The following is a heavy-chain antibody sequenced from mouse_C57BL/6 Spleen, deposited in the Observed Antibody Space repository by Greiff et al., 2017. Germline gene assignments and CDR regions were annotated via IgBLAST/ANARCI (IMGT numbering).Heavy chain of an antibody. CDR1: GYAFSSYW. Sequence: VTLMESGAELVKPGASVKISCKASGYAFSSYWMNWVKLRPGKGLEWIGQIYPGDGDTNYNGKFKGKATLTADKSSSTAYMQLSSLTSEDSAVYFCARSGYYGSIFAYWGQGTMVTVSA. V-gene: IGHV1-80*01. CDR2: IYPGDGDT. D-gene: IGHD1-1*01. CDR3: ARSGYYGSIFAY. J-gene: IGHJ3*01.